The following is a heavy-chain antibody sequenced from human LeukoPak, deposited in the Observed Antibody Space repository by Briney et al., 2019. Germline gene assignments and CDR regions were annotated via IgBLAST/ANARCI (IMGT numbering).Heavy chain of an antibody. CDR2: ISAYNGNT. D-gene: IGHD2-8*02. V-gene: IGHV1-18*01. CDR3: ARGRLELVGWSYYYGMDV. J-gene: IGHJ6*02. CDR1: GYTFTSYG. Sequence: ASVKVSCKASGYTFTSYGISWVRQAPGQGLEWMGWISAYNGNTNYAQKLQGRVTMTTDTSTSTAYMELRSLRSDDTAVYYCARGRLELVGWSYYYGMDVWGQGTTVTVSS.